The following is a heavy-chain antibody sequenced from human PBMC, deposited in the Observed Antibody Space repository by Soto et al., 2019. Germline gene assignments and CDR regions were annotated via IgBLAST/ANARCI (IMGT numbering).Heavy chain of an antibody. V-gene: IGHV1-69*02. J-gene: IGHJ4*02. D-gene: IGHD3-10*01. CDR3: ARGEVYGSGSYYPFDY. Sequence: QVQLVQSGAEVKKPGSSVKVSCKASGGTFSSYTISWVRQAPGQGLEWMGRIIPILGIANYAQKFQGRVTITADKSTSTAYMELSSLRSEDTAVYYCARGEVYGSGSYYPFDYWGQGTLVTVSS. CDR2: IIPILGIA. CDR1: GGTFSSYT.